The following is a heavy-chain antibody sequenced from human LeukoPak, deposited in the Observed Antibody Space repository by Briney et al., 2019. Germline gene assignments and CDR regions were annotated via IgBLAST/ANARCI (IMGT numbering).Heavy chain of an antibody. CDR3: ARESGGNTMAGDY. CDR2: ISTYTGDT. D-gene: IGHD2-15*01. V-gene: IGHV1-18*01. J-gene: IGHJ4*02. CDR1: GYTFTNRG. Sequence: ASVKVSCKASGYTFTNRGISWVRQAPGQGLEWMGWISTYTGDTNFAQNFQGRVTLTTDTTTSTAYMELRSLRSDDTAVYYCARESGGNTMAGDYWGQGTQVTVSS.